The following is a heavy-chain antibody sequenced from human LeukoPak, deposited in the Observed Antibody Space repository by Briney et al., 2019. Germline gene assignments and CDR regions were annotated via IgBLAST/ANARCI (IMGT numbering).Heavy chain of an antibody. D-gene: IGHD5-12*01. Sequence: SETLSLTCAVYGGSFSGYYWSWIRQPAGKGLEWIGRIYTSGSTNYNPSLKSRVTMSVDTSKNQFSLKLSSVTAADTAVYYCARDSPIGDTWIRSNWFDPWGQGTLVTVSS. CDR3: ARDSPIGDTWIRSNWFDP. J-gene: IGHJ5*02. CDR1: GGSFSGYY. CDR2: IYTSGST. V-gene: IGHV4-4*07.